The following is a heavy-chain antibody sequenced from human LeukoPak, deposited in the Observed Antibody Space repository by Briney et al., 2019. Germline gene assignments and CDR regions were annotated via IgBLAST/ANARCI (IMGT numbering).Heavy chain of an antibody. D-gene: IGHD2/OR15-2a*01. Sequence: SETLPLTCTVSGGSISSGGYYWSWIRQPPGKGLEWIGYIYHSGSTYYNPSLKSRVTISVDRSKNQFSLKLSSVTAADTAVYYCARYENIVDYWGQGTLVTVSS. J-gene: IGHJ4*02. CDR3: ARYENIVDY. CDR2: IYHSGST. V-gene: IGHV4-30-2*01. CDR1: GGSISSGGYY.